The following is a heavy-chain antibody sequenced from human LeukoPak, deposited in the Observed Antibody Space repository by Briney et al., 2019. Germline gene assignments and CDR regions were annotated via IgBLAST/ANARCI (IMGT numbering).Heavy chain of an antibody. CDR1: GFTFSSYS. D-gene: IGHD4-17*01. CDR3: ARVSYGDYHVDY. CDR2: ISSSTSHI. J-gene: IGHJ4*02. Sequence: PGGSLRLSCAASGFTFSSYSMNWVRQAPGKGLEWVSSISSSTSHIYYADSVKGRFTISRDNAENSLYLQMNSLRAEDTAVYYCARVSYGDYHVDYWGQGTLVTVSS. V-gene: IGHV3-21*01.